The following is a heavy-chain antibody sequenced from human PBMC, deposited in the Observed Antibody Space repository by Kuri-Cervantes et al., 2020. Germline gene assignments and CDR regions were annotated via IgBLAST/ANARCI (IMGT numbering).Heavy chain of an antibody. CDR2: IKEDGNEK. J-gene: IGHJ4*02. D-gene: IGHD4-17*01. CDR3: AGDYGDALFDY. Sequence: GESLKISCAASGFAFNSYSMSWVRQAPGKGLEWVANIKEDGNEKYYVDSVKGRFTISRDNAKNSLYLQMNSLRAEDTAVYYRAGDYGDALFDYWGQGTLVTVSS. CDR1: GFAFNSYS. V-gene: IGHV3-7*01.